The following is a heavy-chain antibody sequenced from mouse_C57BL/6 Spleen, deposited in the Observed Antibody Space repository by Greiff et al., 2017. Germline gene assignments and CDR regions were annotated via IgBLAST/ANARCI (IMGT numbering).Heavy chain of an antibody. J-gene: IGHJ4*01. CDR1: GFTFSSYA. V-gene: IGHV5-9-1*02. CDR2: ISSGGDYI. D-gene: IGHD2-3*01. CDR3: TRGDGYYDYAMDY. Sequence: EVKLQESGEGLVKPGGSLKLSCAASGFTFSSYAMSWVRQTPEKRLEWVAYISSGGDYIYYADTVKGRFTISRDNARNTLYLQMSRLKSEDTAMYYCTRGDGYYDYAMDYWGQGTSVTVSS.